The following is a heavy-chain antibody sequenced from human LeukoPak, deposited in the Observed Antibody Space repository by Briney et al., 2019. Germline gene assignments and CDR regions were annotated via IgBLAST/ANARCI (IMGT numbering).Heavy chain of an antibody. CDR2: IYYTGST. Sequence: KSSETLSLTCTVSGGSISSSYWSWIRQPPGKGLEWIGYIYYTGSTNYNPSLKSRVTISSDTSKNQFSLKLTSVTAADTAVYYCARAGGIRTAALDLDYWGQGTLVTVSS. CDR1: GGSISSSY. D-gene: IGHD6-25*01. CDR3: ARAGGIRTAALDLDY. J-gene: IGHJ4*02. V-gene: IGHV4-59*01.